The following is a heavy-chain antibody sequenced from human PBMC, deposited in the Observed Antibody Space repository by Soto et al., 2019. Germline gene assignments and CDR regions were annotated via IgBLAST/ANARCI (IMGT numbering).Heavy chain of an antibody. D-gene: IGHD2-2*01. CDR2: ISYDGSNK. Sequence: QVQLVESGGGVVQPGTSLRLSCVASGFTFSSYGIHWVRQAPGRGLEWVAVISYDGSNKYYADSVKGRFTISRDNFKNTLYLQMNSLRAEDTAVYYCARVSVPGIYGEDVWGQGTTVSVSS. J-gene: IGHJ6*02. CDR1: GFTFSSYG. V-gene: IGHV3-30*03. CDR3: ARVSVPGIYGEDV.